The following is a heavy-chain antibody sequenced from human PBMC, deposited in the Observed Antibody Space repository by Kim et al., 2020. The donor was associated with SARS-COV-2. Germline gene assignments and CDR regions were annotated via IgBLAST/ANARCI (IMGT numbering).Heavy chain of an antibody. V-gene: IGHV1-2*02. CDR3: ARDQGGLDV. CDR2: AT. Sequence: ATNYAQKFQDRITLTRDTSISTGYMELNRLTSDDTAVYYCARDQGGLDVWGQGTTVTVSS. J-gene: IGHJ6*02.